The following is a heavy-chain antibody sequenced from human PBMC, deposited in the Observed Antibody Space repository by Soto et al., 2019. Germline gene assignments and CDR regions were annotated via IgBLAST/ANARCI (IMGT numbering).Heavy chain of an antibody. Sequence: PSETLSLTCDVSGVSIDSSYWWGWVRQPPGRDLEWLGDMSHGGSTNYNPSLKSRVTILLDKSKNQFSLSLSFVTAADTAAYYCARTPVYWGQGTLGTVS. V-gene: IGHV4-4*02. J-gene: IGHJ4*02. CDR2: MSHGGST. CDR1: GVSIDSSYW. CDR3: ARTPVY.